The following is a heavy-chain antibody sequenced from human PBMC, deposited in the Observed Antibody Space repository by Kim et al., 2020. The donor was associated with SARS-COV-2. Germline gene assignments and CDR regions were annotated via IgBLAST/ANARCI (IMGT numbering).Heavy chain of an antibody. CDR3: ARDIFVPAAANYYYYGMDV. V-gene: IGHV3-11*04. CDR2: ISSSGSTI. CDR1: GFTFSDYY. D-gene: IGHD2-2*01. J-gene: IGHJ6*02. Sequence: GGSPRLSCAASGFTFSDYYMSWIRQAPGKGLEWVSYISSSGSTIYYADSVKGRFTISRDNAKNSLYLQMNSLRAEDTAVYYCARDIFVPAAANYYYYGMDVWGQGTTVTVSS.